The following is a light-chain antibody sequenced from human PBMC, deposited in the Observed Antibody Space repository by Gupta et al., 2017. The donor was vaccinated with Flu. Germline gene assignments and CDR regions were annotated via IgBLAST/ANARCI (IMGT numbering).Light chain of an antibody. Sequence: SYVLTQPASVSVAPGQTARVFCGGNKIGDKSVNWYHQKPGQAPVLVVYDDSDRPSGIPERFSGSNSGNTATLTINRVEAGDEADYYCQVWDSTSDHPYVFGTGTKVTVL. CDR2: DDS. CDR1: KIGDKS. V-gene: IGLV3-21*02. CDR3: QVWDSTSDHPYV. J-gene: IGLJ1*01.